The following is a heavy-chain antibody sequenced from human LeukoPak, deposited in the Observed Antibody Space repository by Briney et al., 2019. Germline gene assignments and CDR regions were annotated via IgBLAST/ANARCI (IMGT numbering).Heavy chain of an antibody. CDR3: ARDQKVGATPYFGMDV. CDR2: IIPMFGTV. Sequence: ASVKVSCKASVGAFSSYAINWVRQAPGQGLEWMGRIIPMFGTVNYEQKFQGRVTIIADKFTSTAYMELSSLRFEDTAMYYCARDQKVGATPYFGMDVWGQGTTVTVSS. CDR1: VGAFSSYA. D-gene: IGHD1-26*01. V-gene: IGHV1-69*06. J-gene: IGHJ6*02.